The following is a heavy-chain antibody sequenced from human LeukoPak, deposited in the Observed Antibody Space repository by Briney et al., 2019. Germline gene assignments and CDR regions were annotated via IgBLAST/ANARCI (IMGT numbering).Heavy chain of an antibody. CDR1: GGSITGYY. CDR3: ARGSILTGYCFDF. V-gene: IGHV4-34*01. Sequence: PSETLSLTCAVYGGSITGYYWSWIRQTPGRGLEWVGEIHYTGATSYNPSLKSRATISTDTSKNQFSLRLSSVTAVDTAVYYCARGSILTGYCFDFWGQGALVTVSS. CDR2: IHYTGAT. J-gene: IGHJ4*02. D-gene: IGHD3-9*01.